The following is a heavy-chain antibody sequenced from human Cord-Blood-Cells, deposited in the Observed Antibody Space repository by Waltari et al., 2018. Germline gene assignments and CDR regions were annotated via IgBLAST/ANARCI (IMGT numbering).Heavy chain of an antibody. CDR2: IDYSGST. D-gene: IGHD3-10*01. CDR3: ASPSGSGSYYNAFDI. Sequence: QVQLQESGPGLVQPSETLSLTCTVSGGSISSYYWSWIRQPPGKGLEWIGYIDYSGSTNYNPSLKSRVTISVDTSKNQFSLKLSSVTAADTAVYYCASPSGSGSYYNAFDIWGQGTMVTVSS. J-gene: IGHJ3*02. CDR1: GGSISSYY. V-gene: IGHV4-59*01.